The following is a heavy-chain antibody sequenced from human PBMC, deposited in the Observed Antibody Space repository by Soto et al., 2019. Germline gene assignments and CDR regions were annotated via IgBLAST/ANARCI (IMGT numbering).Heavy chain of an antibody. D-gene: IGHD4-17*01. CDR2: INLRGGTT. J-gene: IGHJ4*02. V-gene: IGHV1-46*02. CDR1: GYNFNQYY. Sequence: QVQLVQSGPEVRKPGASVRLSCATSGYNFNQYYIHWVRQAPGQGLEWMGIINLRGGTTEYAHKFRGRVTVTGATSTRTAYMELRSLRSEDTSVYFCARGPDDSDVPRWDHWGQGTLITVSS. CDR3: ARGPDDSDVPRWDH.